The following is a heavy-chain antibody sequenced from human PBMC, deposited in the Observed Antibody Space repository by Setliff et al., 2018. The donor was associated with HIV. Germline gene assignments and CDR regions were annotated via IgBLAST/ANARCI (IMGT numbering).Heavy chain of an antibody. CDR3: ARRSGAAVFYYFDY. J-gene: IGHJ4*02. CDR2: THYSGSS. D-gene: IGHD6-13*01. V-gene: IGHV4-59*11. CDR1: GGFISNHY. Sequence: KPSETLSLTCTISGGFISNHYWNWIRQPPGKGLEWIGSTHYSGSSYYSPSLKSRVTISLDTSKNQFSLKLSSMTPADTAVYYCARRSGAAVFYYFDYWGQGTLVTVSS.